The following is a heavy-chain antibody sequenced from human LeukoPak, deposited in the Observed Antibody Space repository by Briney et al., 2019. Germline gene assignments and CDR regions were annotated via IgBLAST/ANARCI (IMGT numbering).Heavy chain of an antibody. CDR3: ARAGGSYCSSTSCYDWFDP. CDR1: GGTFSSYA. Sequence: SVKVSCKASGGTFSSYAISWVRQAPGQGLEWMGGIIPIFGTANYAQKFQGRVTITADESTSTAYMELSSLRSEDTAVYYCARAGGSYCSSTSCYDWFDPWGQGTLVTVSS. V-gene: IGHV1-69*01. CDR2: IIPIFGTA. D-gene: IGHD2-2*01. J-gene: IGHJ5*02.